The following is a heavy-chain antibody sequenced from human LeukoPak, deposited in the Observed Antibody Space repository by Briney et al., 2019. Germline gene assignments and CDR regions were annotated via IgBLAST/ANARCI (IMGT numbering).Heavy chain of an antibody. CDR2: IRYDGSNK. J-gene: IGHJ4*02. CDR3: WFGGTMVRGVNLDY. Sequence: PGGSLRLSCAASGFTFSSYGMHWVRQAPGKGLEWVAFIRYDGSNKYYADSVKGRFTISRDNSKNTLYLQMNSLRAEDTAVHYCWFGGTMVRGVNLDYWGQGTLVTVSS. CDR1: GFTFSSYG. D-gene: IGHD3-10*01. V-gene: IGHV3-30*02.